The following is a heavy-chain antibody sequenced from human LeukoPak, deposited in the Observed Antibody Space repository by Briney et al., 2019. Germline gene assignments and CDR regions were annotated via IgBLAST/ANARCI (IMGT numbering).Heavy chain of an antibody. V-gene: IGHV4-34*01. CDR3: ARAGTGDRSAVFDY. CDR2: INRNGYT. D-gene: IGHD7-27*01. J-gene: IGHJ4*02. Sequence: PSETLSLTCAVYGGPFSGYYWNWIRQPPGKGLEWIGEINRNGYTNYNPSLESRVTISVDTSKNQFSLKVYSLTAADTAVYFCARAGTGDRSAVFDYWGQEILVTVSS. CDR1: GGPFSGYY.